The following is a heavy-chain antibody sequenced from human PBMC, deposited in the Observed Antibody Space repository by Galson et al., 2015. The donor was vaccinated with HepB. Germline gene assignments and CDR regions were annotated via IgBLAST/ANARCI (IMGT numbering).Heavy chain of an antibody. J-gene: IGHJ4*02. D-gene: IGHD6-13*01. V-gene: IGHV3-21*01. CDR1: GFTFSSYS. Sequence: SLRLSCAASGFTFSSYSMNWVRQAPGKGLEWVSSISSSSSYIYYADSVKGRFTISRDNAKNSLYLQMNSLRAEDTAVYYCAKDHFGAAAVDYWGQGTLVTVSS. CDR2: ISSSSSYI. CDR3: AKDHFGAAAVDY.